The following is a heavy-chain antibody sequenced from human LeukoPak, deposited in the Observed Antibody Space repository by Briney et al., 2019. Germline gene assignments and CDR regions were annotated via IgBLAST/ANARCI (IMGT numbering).Heavy chain of an antibody. J-gene: IGHJ4*02. D-gene: IGHD3-10*01. CDR3: ARDRVSGFGPDY. Sequence: GGSXXLSCXASGFTFXRXSMNXVXQXXGXGXEGVSSISSSSSYIYYADSVKGRFTISRDNAKKSLYLQMNSLRAEDTAVYYCARDRVSGFGPDYWGQGTLVTVSS. CDR1: GFTFXRXS. CDR2: ISSSSSYI. V-gene: IGHV3-21*01.